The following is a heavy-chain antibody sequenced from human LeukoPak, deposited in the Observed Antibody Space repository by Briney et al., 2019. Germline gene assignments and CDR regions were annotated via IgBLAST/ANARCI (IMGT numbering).Heavy chain of an antibody. J-gene: IGHJ4*02. D-gene: IGHD4-17*01. V-gene: IGHV3-23*01. Sequence: GGSLRLSCAASRFTFSSYAMSWVRQAPGKGLEWVSGISDSGGSAYYTDSVKGRFTISRDNAKNSLYLQMNSLRAEDTAVYYCARGYGDYRYLFDYWGQGTLVTVSS. CDR1: RFTFSSYA. CDR2: ISDSGGSA. CDR3: ARGYGDYRYLFDY.